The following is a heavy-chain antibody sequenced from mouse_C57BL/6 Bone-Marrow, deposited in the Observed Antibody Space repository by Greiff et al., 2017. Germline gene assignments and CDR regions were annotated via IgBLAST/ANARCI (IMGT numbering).Heavy chain of an antibody. D-gene: IGHD1-1*01. J-gene: IGHJ2*01. CDR1: GFTFSSYA. V-gene: IGHV5-4*03. CDR2: ISDGGSYT. Sequence: EVKLVESGGGLVKPGGSLKLSCAASGFTFSSYAMSWVRQTPEKRLEWVATISDGGSYTYYPDNVKGRFTISRDNAKNNLYLQMSHLKSEDTAMYYCARRGSPHFDYWGQGTTLTVSS. CDR3: ARRGSPHFDY.